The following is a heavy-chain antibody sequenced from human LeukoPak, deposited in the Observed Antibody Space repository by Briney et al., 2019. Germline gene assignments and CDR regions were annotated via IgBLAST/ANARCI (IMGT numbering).Heavy chain of an antibody. CDR3: VRDRHGARANVVPAATSYNWFDP. J-gene: IGHJ5*02. Sequence: ASVKVSCKASGYTFTSYGISWLRQAPGQGLEWMGWISAYNGNTNYAQKLQGRVTMTTDTSTSTAYMELRSLRSDDTAVYYCVRDRHGARANVVPAATSYNWFDPWGQGTLVTVSS. D-gene: IGHD2-2*01. V-gene: IGHV1-18*01. CDR2: ISAYNGNT. CDR1: GYTFTSYG.